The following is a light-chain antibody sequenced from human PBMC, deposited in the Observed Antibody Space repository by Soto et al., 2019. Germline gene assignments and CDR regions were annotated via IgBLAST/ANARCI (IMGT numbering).Light chain of an antibody. CDR3: MQGTHVPFI. CDR2: KVS. CDR1: QSLVYSDGRTY. V-gene: IGKV2D-30*01. Sequence: DVVVTQSPISLSVTLGQPASISCRCSQSLVYSDGRTYLTWFHQRPGQSPRRLIYKVSNLDSGVPDRFSGSGSGTDFTLKISRVEAEYVGLYYCMQGTHVPFIFGQGTRLEIK. J-gene: IGKJ5*01.